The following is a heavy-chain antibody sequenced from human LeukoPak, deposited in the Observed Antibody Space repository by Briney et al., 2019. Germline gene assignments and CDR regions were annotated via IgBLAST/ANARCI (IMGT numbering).Heavy chain of an antibody. Sequence: PSETLSLTCTVSGGSISSGGYYWSWIRQPPGKGLEWIGYIYHSGSTYYNPALKSRVTISVDTSKNQFSLKLSSVTAADTAVYYCAREGSSYYDFWSGKNAFDIWGQGTMVTVSS. D-gene: IGHD3-3*01. CDR1: GGSISSGGYY. V-gene: IGHV4-30-2*01. CDR3: AREGSSYYDFWSGKNAFDI. J-gene: IGHJ3*02. CDR2: IYHSGST.